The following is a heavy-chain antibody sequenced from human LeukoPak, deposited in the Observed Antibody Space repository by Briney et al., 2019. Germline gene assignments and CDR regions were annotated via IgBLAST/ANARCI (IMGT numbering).Heavy chain of an antibody. CDR2: INHSGST. V-gene: IGHV4-34*01. J-gene: IGHJ3*02. D-gene: IGHD6-19*01. CDR1: GGSFSGFY. Sequence: QTSETLSLTCAVYGGSFSGFYWSWIRQPPGKGLEWIGEINHSGSTNYNPSLKSRVTISVDTSKNQFSLQLNSVTPEDTGVYYCASDSSGWSNDAFDIWGQGTMVTVSS. CDR3: ASDSSGWSNDAFDI.